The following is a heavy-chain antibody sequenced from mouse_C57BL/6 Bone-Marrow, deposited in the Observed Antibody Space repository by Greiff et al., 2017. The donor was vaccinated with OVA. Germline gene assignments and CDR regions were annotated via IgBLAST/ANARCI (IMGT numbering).Heavy chain of an antibody. CDR3: ARGAAQAKAWFAY. V-gene: IGHV1-64*01. D-gene: IGHD3-2*02. Sequence: QVQLKQPGAELVKPGASVKLSCKASGYTFTSYWMHWVKQRPGQGLEWIGMIHPNSGSTNYNEKFKSKATLTVDKSSSTAYMQLSSLTSEDSAVYYCARGAAQAKAWFAYWGQGTLVTVSA. CDR2: IHPNSGST. CDR1: GYTFTSYW. J-gene: IGHJ3*01.